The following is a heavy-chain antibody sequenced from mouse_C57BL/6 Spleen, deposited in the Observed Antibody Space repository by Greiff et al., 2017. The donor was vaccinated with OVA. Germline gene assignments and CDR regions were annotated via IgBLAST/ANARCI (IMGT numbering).Heavy chain of an antibody. V-gene: IGHV1-82*01. CDR3: ARSYYSNTGYFDV. J-gene: IGHJ1*03. CDR2: IYPGDGDT. CDR1: GYAFSSSW. D-gene: IGHD2-5*01. Sequence: VQLQQSGPELVKPGASVKISCKASGYAFSSSWMNWVKQRPGKGLEWIGRIYPGDGDTNYNGKFKGKATLTADKSSSTAYMQLSSLTSEDSAVYCCARSYYSNTGYFDVWGTGTTVTVSS.